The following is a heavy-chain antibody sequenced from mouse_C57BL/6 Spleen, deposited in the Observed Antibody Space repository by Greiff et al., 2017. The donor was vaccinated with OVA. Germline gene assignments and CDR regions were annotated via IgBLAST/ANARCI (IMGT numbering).Heavy chain of an antibody. Sequence: EVQLVESEGGLVQPGSSMKLSCTASGFTFSDYYMAWVRQVPEKGLEWVANINYDGSSTYYLDSLKSRFIISRDNAKNILYLQMSSLKSEDTATYYCARWLLRWYYFDYWGQGTTLTVSS. CDR3: ARWLLRWYYFDY. CDR2: INYDGSST. CDR1: GFTFSDYY. D-gene: IGHD2-3*01. V-gene: IGHV5-16*01. J-gene: IGHJ2*01.